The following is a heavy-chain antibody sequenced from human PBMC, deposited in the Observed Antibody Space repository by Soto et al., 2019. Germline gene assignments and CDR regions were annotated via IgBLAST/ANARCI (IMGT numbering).Heavy chain of an antibody. CDR2: INPNSGGT. CDR3: ARARRTLEYCSGGSCYSGDAFDI. D-gene: IGHD2-15*01. CDR1: GYTFTGYY. Sequence: ASVKVSCKASGYTFTGYYMHWVRQAPGQGLEWMGWINPNSGGTNYAQKFQGWVTMTRDTSISTAYMELSRLRSDDTAVYYCARARRTLEYCSGGSCYSGDAFDIWGQGTMVTVSS. J-gene: IGHJ3*02. V-gene: IGHV1-2*04.